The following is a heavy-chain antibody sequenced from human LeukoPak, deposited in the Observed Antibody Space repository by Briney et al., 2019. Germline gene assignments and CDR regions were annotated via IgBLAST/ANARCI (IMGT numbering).Heavy chain of an antibody. V-gene: IGHV4-34*01. J-gene: IGHJ4*02. CDR1: GGSFSGCY. Sequence: SETPSLTCAVYGGSFSGCYWSWIRQPPGKGLEWIGEINHSGSTYYNPSLKSRVTISVDTSKNQFSLKLSSVTAADTAVYYCARGRQNRYCSSTSCYSRPFDYWGQGTLVTVSS. CDR3: ARGRQNRYCSSTSCYSRPFDY. CDR2: INHSGST. D-gene: IGHD2-2*01.